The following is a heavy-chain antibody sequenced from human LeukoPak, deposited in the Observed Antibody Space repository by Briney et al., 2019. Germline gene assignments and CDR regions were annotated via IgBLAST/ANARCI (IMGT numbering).Heavy chain of an antibody. CDR2: INWNGGST. J-gene: IGHJ4*02. Sequence: PGGSLRLSCAASGFTFDDYGMSWVRQAPGKGLEWVSGINWNGGSTGYADSVKGRFTISRDNAKNSLYLQMDSLGAEDTALYYCARGGDSSGYYGVDYWGQGTLVTVSS. CDR1: GFTFDDYG. D-gene: IGHD3-22*01. CDR3: ARGGDSSGYYGVDY. V-gene: IGHV3-20*04.